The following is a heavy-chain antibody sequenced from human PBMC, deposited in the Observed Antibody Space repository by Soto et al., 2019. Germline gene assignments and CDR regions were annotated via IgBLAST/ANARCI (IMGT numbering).Heavy chain of an antibody. CDR2: IDPSDSYT. V-gene: IGHV5-10-1*01. J-gene: IGHJ6*02. Sequence: GESLKISCKGSGYSFTSYWISWVRQMPGKGLEWMGRIDPSDSYTNYSPSFQGHVTISADKSISTAYLQWSSLKASDTAMYYCARRPNWNYPPYYYYDMDVWGQGTTVTVAS. D-gene: IGHD1-7*01. CDR1: GYSFTSYW. CDR3: ARRPNWNYPPYYYYDMDV.